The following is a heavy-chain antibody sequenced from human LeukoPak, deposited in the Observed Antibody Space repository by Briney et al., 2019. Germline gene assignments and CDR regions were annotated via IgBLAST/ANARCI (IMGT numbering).Heavy chain of an antibody. CDR1: GFTFSSYG. V-gene: IGHV3-21*01. CDR3: ARDLYGDYKGGFDY. Sequence: PGGSLRLSCAASGFTFSSYGMTWVRQAPGKGLEWVSSISSSSSYIYYADSVKGRFTISRDNAKNSLYLQMNSLRAEDTAVYYCARDLYGDYKGGFDYWGQGTLVTVSS. J-gene: IGHJ4*02. CDR2: ISSSSSYI. D-gene: IGHD4-17*01.